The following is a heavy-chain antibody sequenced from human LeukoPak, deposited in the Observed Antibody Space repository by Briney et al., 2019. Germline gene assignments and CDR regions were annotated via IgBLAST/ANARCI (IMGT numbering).Heavy chain of an antibody. CDR1: GFTFSNYW. Sequence: GGSLRLSCGASGFTFSNYWMSWVRQAPGKGLEWVINISQDGSGKNYADSVEGRFTISRDNAKNSLYLQMNSLRAEDTAVYYCARGRPHGNDYWGQGTLVTVSS. V-gene: IGHV3-7*03. D-gene: IGHD4-23*01. CDR3: ARGRPHGNDY. J-gene: IGHJ4*02. CDR2: ISQDGSGK.